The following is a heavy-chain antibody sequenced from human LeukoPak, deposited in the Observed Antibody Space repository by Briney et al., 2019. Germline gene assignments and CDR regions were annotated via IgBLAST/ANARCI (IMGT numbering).Heavy chain of an antibody. CDR1: GFTFSSYS. D-gene: IGHD6-19*01. V-gene: IGHV3-21*01. J-gene: IGHJ6*03. CDR3: ARDGYGSDWAQYMDV. CDR2: ISSSSSYI. Sequence: GGSLRLSCAASGFTFSSYSMNWVRQAPGKELEWVSSISSSSSYIYYADSVKGRFTISRDNAKNSLYLQMNSLRAEDTAVYYCARDGYGSDWAQYMDVWGKGTTVTISS.